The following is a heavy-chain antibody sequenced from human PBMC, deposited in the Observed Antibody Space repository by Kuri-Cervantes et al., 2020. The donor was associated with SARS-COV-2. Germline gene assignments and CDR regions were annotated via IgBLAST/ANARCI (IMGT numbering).Heavy chain of an antibody. V-gene: IGHV4-59*08. J-gene: IGHJ3*02. CDR1: GGSISSYY. CDR3: ARLAATAFDI. D-gene: IGHD2-15*01. CDR2: IYYSGSA. Sequence: SETLSLTCTVSGGSISSYYWSWIRQPPGKGLEWIGYIYYSGSANYNPSLKSRVTISVDTSKNQFSLKLSSVTAADTAVYYCARLAATAFDIWGQGTMVTVSS.